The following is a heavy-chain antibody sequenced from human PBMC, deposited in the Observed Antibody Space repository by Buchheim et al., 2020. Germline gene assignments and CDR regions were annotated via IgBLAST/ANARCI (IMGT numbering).Heavy chain of an antibody. Sequence: QVQLQESGPGLVKPSETLSLTCTVSGGSISTYYWNWIRQSPGKGLEWIGYVYYSGNTNYNPSLKSRVTMSVDTYKNQFSMTLRSVTAADTAVYYCARDRLRNWFDSWGQGTL. CDR3: ARDRLRNWFDS. CDR2: VYYSGNT. D-gene: IGHD4-17*01. CDR1: GGSISTYY. J-gene: IGHJ5*01. V-gene: IGHV4-59*12.